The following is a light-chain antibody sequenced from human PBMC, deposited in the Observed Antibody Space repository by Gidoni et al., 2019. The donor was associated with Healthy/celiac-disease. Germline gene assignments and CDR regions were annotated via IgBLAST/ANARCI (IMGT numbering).Light chain of an antibody. CDR3: QQYNSYWT. CDR1: QSISSW. J-gene: IGKJ1*01. CDR2: DAS. V-gene: IGKV1-5*01. Sequence: DIQMTQSPSTLSASVGDRVTITCRARQSISSWLDWYQQKQGKAPKLLIYDASSLESGVPSRFSGSGSGTEFTITISSLQPDDFATDYCQQYNSYWTFGQGTKVEIK.